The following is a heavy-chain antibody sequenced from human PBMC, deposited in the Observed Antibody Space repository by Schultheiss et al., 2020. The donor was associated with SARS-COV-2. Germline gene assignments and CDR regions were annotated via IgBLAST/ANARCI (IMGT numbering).Heavy chain of an antibody. J-gene: IGHJ5*02. Sequence: ASVKVSCKASGYTFTSYGISWVRQAPGQGLEWMGWINPNSGGTNYAQKFQGRVTMTRNTSISTAYMELSSLRSEDTAVYYCARVSGSTVIVVVPAATENWFDPWGQGTLVTVSS. V-gene: IGHV1-8*02. CDR2: INPNSGGT. D-gene: IGHD2-2*01. CDR1: GYTFTSYG. CDR3: ARVSGSTVIVVVPAATENWFDP.